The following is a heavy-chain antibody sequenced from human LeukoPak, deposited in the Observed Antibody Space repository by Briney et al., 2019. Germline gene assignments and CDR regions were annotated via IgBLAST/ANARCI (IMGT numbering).Heavy chain of an antibody. D-gene: IGHD3-22*01. CDR2: INPNSGGT. CDR1: GGTFSSYA. J-gene: IGHJ4*02. Sequence: ASVKVSCKASGGTFSSYAISWVRQAPGQGLEWMGRINPNSGGTNYAQKFQGRVTMTRDTSISTAYMELSRLRSDDTAVYYCAREAYYYDSSGYFPPDYWGQGTLVTVSS. CDR3: AREAYYYDSSGYFPPDY. V-gene: IGHV1-2*02.